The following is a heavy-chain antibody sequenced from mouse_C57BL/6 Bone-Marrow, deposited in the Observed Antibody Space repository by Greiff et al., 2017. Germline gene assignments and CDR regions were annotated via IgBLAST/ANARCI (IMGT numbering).Heavy chain of an antibody. V-gene: IGHV5-4*01. D-gene: IGHD2-3*01. J-gene: IGHJ4*01. CDR3: ARLPDGYYDEYYYAMDY. CDR2: IRDGGSYT. CDR1: GFTFSSYA. Sequence: EGQLVESGGGLVKPGGSLKLSCAASGFTFSSYAMSWVRQTPEKRLEWVATIRDGGSYTYYPDNVKGRFTISRDNAKNNLYLQMGHLKSEDTAMYYCARLPDGYYDEYYYAMDYWGQGTSVTVSS.